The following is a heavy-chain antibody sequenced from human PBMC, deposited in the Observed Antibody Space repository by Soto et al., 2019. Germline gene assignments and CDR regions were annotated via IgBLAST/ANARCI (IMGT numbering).Heavy chain of an antibody. V-gene: IGHV3-23*01. CDR1: GFTFSNYA. J-gene: IGHJ6*02. CDR3: AKAAGVGTIFRYGMDV. D-gene: IGHD1-26*01. CDR2: ISGSGGST. Sequence: GGSLRLSCGASGFTFSNYAMSWVRQAPGKGLEWVSAISGSGGSTYYADSVKGRFTISRDNSKNTLYLQMNSLKAEDTAVYYCAKAAGVGTIFRYGMDVWGQGTTVTVSS.